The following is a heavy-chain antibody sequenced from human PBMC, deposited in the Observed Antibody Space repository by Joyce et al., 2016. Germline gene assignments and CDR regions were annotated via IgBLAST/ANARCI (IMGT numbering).Heavy chain of an antibody. CDR3: ARTTRDSLDS. V-gene: IGHV5-51*01. Sequence: EVQLVQSGAEVKKTGESLKISCKDFGHKFTTYWVAWVRQLPGKGLAWMGIIYPGDSDTRYSPAFQGQVTFSADRSTSTAYLHLSSLKVSDTATYYCARTTRDSLDSWGQGTLVTVSS. D-gene: IGHD4-11*01. J-gene: IGHJ4*02. CDR1: GHKFTTYW. CDR2: IYPGDSDT.